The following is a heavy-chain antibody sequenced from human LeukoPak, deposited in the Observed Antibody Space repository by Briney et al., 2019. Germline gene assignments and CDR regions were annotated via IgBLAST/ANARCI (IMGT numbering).Heavy chain of an antibody. J-gene: IGHJ4*02. CDR1: GFTFSSYS. D-gene: IGHD5-12*01. CDR2: ISSSSSYI. CDR3: ARDSPWGYSGYDLDY. Sequence: GGSLRLSCAASGFTFSSYSMNWVRQAPGKGLEWVSSISSSSSYIYYADSVKGRFTISRDNAKNSLYLQMNSLRAEDTAVYYCARDSPWGYSGYDLDYWGQGTLVTVSS. V-gene: IGHV3-21*01.